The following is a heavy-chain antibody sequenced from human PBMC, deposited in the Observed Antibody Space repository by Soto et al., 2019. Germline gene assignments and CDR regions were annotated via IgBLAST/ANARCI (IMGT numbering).Heavy chain of an antibody. CDR2: IIPMFGTA. CDR3: AREYSGSHYPPV. J-gene: IGHJ4*02. V-gene: IGHV1-69*01. CDR1: GGTFSRHA. D-gene: IGHD1-26*01. Sequence: QVQLVQSGAEVRKPGSSVKVSCKASGGTFSRHAISWVRQAPGQGLEWMGGIIPMFGTANHAQKFQGRVTIIADESTSTAYMELSSLRSEDTAVYFCAREYSGSHYPPVWGQGTLVTVSS.